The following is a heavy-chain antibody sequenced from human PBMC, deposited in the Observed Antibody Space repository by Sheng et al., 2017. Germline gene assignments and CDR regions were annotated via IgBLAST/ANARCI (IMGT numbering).Heavy chain of an antibody. CDR3: ARGDSGSYYRDAFDI. CDR1: GGSISSGGYS. J-gene: IGHJ3*02. D-gene: IGHD3-10*01. Sequence: QLQLQESGSGLVKPSQTLSLTCAVSGGSISSGGYSWSWIRQPPGKGLEWIGYIYHSGSTYYNPSLKSRVTISVDRSKNQFSLKLSSVTAADTAVYYCARGDSGSYYRDAFDIWGQGTMVTVSS. V-gene: IGHV4-30-2*01. CDR2: IYHSGST.